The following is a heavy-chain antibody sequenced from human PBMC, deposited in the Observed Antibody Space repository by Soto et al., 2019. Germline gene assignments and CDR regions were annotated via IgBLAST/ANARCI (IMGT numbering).Heavy chain of an antibody. CDR1: GYTFTSYA. CDR3: ASSEREWELPGGWFDP. Sequence: QVQLVQSGAEVKKPGASVKVSCKASGYTFTSYAMHWVRQAPGQRLEWMGWINAGNGNTKYSQKFQGRVTITRDTSASTAYMELSSLSSEDTAVYYCASSEREWELPGGWFDPWGEGTLVTVSS. J-gene: IGHJ5*02. CDR2: INAGNGNT. D-gene: IGHD1-26*01. V-gene: IGHV1-3*01.